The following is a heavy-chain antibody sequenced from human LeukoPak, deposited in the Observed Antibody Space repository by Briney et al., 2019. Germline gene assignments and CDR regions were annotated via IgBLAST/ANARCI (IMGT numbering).Heavy chain of an antibody. J-gene: IGHJ6*02. Sequence: SETLSLTCTVSGGSISSYYWSWIRQPPGKGLEWIGYIYYSGSTNYNPSLRSRATISVDTSKSQFSLNLSSVTAADTAVYYCARASDYGDHGGHYYYYGVDVWGQGTTVTVSS. CDR3: ARASDYGDHGGHYYYYGVDV. V-gene: IGHV4-59*01. CDR2: IYYSGST. CDR1: GGSISSYY. D-gene: IGHD4-17*01.